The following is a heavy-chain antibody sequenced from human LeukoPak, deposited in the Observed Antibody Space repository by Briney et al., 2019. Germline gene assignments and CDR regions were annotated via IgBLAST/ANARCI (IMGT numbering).Heavy chain of an antibody. J-gene: IGHJ3*02. Sequence: SQTLSLTCTVSGGSISSGSYYWSWIRQPAGKELEWIGRIYTSGSTNYNPSLKSRVTISVDTTKNQFSLKLSSVTAADTAVYYCASTPTRNAFDIWGQGTMVTVSS. CDR1: GGSISSGSYY. CDR2: IYTSGST. D-gene: IGHD1-1*01. CDR3: ASTPTRNAFDI. V-gene: IGHV4-61*02.